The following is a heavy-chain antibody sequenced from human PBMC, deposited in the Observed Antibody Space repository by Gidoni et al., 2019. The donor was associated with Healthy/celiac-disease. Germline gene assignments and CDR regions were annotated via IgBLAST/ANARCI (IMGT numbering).Heavy chain of an antibody. J-gene: IGHJ6*03. D-gene: IGHD2-2*01. CDR2: IKSKTDGGTT. CDR3: TTGGIYYALDYYYMDV. CDR1: GFTFSNAW. Sequence: EVQLVESGGGLVKPGGSLRLSCAASGFTFSNAWMNWVRQAPGKGMEWVGRIKSKTDGGTTDYAAPVKGRFTISRDDSKNTLYLQMNSLKTEDTAVYYCTTGGIYYALDYYYMDVWGKGTTVTVSS. V-gene: IGHV3-15*07.